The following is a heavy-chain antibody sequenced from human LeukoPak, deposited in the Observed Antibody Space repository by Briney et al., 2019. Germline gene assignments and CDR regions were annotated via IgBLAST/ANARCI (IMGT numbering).Heavy chain of an antibody. J-gene: IGHJ4*02. CDR2: ISGSGGST. V-gene: IGHV3-23*01. CDR1: GFTFSSYA. D-gene: IGHD3-22*01. CDR3: CYDSSGYYGLVFGY. Sequence: PGGSLRLSCAASGFTFSSYAMSWVRPAPGKGLEWVSAISGSGGSTYYADSVKGRFTISRDNSKNTLYLQMNSLRAEDTAVYYCCYDSSGYYGLVFGYWGQGTLVTVSS.